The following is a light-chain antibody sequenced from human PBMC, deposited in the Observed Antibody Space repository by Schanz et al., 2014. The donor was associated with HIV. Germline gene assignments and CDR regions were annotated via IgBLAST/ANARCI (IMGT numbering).Light chain of an antibody. J-gene: IGLJ2*01. Sequence: QSVLTQPPSASGSPGQSVTISCTGTSNDIGAFRYVSWYQHHPAEPPKLIIYEVDKRPSGVPNRFSGSKSGNTASLTVSGLQADDEADYYCVSYTGTNNPVFGGGTKLTVL. CDR2: EVD. CDR1: SNDIGAFRY. CDR3: VSYTGTNNPV. V-gene: IGLV2-8*01.